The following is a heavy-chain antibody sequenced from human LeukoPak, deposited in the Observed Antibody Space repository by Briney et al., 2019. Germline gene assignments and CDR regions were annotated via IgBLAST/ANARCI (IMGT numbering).Heavy chain of an antibody. CDR1: GFTFGDYP. J-gene: IGHJ4*02. D-gene: IGHD6-19*01. V-gene: IGHV3-49*03. CDR3: ASGGGWYSPDY. Sequence: GGSLRLSCTASGFTFGDYPMTWFRQPPGKGLEWVSFIRSKTYGGTTEYAASVKGRFTVSRDDSKSIAYLQMNSLRTEDTAVYYCASGGGWYSPDYWGQGTLVTVSS. CDR2: IRSKTYGGTT.